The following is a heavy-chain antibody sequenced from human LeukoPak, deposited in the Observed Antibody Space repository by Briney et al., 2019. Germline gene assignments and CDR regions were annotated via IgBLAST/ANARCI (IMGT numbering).Heavy chain of an antibody. CDR1: GGSISSSSYY. CDR2: VYYTGAS. CDR3: ARAAPPPN. Sequence: PSETLSLTCTVSGGSISSSSYYWGWIRQPPGKGLEWIGSVYYTGASYYNPSLKSRVTISIDTSKNHFSLNLTSVTAADTAVYYCARAAPPPNWGQAALVTLSS. D-gene: IGHD6-25*01. J-gene: IGHJ4*02. V-gene: IGHV4-39*07.